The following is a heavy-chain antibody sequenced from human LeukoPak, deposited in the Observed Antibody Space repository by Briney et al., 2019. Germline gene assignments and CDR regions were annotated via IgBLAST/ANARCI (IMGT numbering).Heavy chain of an antibody. Sequence: GASVNVSCKASGYTFTIYGITWVRQAPGQGLEWMGIINPSGGSTSYGQKFQGRVTMTGDTSTSTVYMERSSLKSEDTAVYYCARDSSYDFVLAWFYFDYWGQGTLVTVSS. CDR1: GYTFTIYG. CDR3: ARDSSYDFVLAWFYFDY. V-gene: IGHV1-46*01. J-gene: IGHJ4*02. CDR2: INPSGGST. D-gene: IGHD3-3*01.